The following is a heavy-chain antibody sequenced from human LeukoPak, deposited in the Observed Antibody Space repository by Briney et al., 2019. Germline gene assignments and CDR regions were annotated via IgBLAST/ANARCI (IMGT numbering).Heavy chain of an antibody. D-gene: IGHD3-22*01. Sequence: GGSLRLSCAASGFTISSNYMSWVRQAPGKGLEWVSVIYSGGSTYSADSVKGRFTISRDNSKNTLYLQMNSLRAEDTAVYYCARDSNYDTSGHYYWGQGTLVTVSS. CDR3: ARDSNYDTSGHYY. V-gene: IGHV3-53*01. CDR2: IYSGGST. CDR1: GFTISSNY. J-gene: IGHJ4*02.